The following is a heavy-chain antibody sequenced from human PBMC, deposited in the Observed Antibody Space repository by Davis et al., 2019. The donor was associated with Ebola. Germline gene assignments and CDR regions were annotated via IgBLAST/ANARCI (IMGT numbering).Heavy chain of an antibody. J-gene: IGHJ4*02. CDR2: LTPLFATP. D-gene: IGHD3-3*01. CDR1: GDTFSTNF. CDR3: ATAENSFGVVLRHYFES. Sequence: SVKVSCKASGDTFSTNFVIWVRQAPGQGLEWMGELTPLFATPSYSQKFQGRVTITADESTATAYMELSGLGSEDSAIYYCATAENSFGVVLRHYFESWGQGTLVTVSA. V-gene: IGHV1-69*13.